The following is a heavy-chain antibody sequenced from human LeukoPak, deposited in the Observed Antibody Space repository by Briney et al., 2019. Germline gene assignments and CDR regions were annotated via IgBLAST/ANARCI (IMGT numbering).Heavy chain of an antibody. V-gene: IGHV1-8*03. CDR3: ARRGRWSNKGGFGY. Sequence: GASVKVSCTASGYTFTSYDINWVRQATGQGLEWMGWMNPNSGNTGYAQKFQGRVTITRNTSISTAYMELSSLRSEDTAVYYCARRGRWSNKGGFGYWGQGTLVTVSS. CDR2: MNPNSGNT. CDR1: GYTFTSYD. J-gene: IGHJ4*02. D-gene: IGHD5-24*01.